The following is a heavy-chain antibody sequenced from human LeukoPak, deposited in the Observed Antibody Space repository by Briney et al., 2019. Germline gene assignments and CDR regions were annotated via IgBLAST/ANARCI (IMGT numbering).Heavy chain of an antibody. J-gene: IGHJ6*02. V-gene: IGHV3-66*01. Sequence: GGSLRLSCAASGFTFSSYAMSWVRQAPGKGLEWVSVIYSGGSTYYADSVKGRFTISRDNSKNTLYLQMNSLRAEDTAVYYCARVGGSSSWYSYYYGMDVWGQGTTVTVSS. D-gene: IGHD6-13*01. CDR3: ARVGGSSSWYSYYYGMDV. CDR1: GFTFSSYA. CDR2: IYSGGST.